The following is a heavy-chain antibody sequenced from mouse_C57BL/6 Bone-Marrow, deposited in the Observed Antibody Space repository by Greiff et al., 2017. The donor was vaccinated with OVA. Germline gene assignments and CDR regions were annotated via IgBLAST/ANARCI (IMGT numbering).Heavy chain of an antibody. Sequence: QVQLQQSGAELARPGASVKLSCKASGYTFTSYGISWVKQRTGQGLEWIGEIYPRSGNTYYNEKFKGKATLTADKSSSTAYMELRSLTSEDSAVYCCAREGITTIVACEGTYWYFDVWGTGTTVTVSS. CDR3: AREGITTIVACEGTYWYFDV. CDR1: GYTFTSYG. CDR2: IYPRSGNT. J-gene: IGHJ1*03. V-gene: IGHV1-81*01. D-gene: IGHD1-1*01.